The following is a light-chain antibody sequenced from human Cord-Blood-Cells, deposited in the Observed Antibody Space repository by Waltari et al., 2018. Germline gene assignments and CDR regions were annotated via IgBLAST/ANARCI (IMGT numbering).Light chain of an antibody. V-gene: IGKV3-20*01. CDR1: QSVISSY. J-gene: IGKJ2*01. CDR3: QQYGSSPRT. CDR2: GAS. Sequence: EIVLTQSPRTLSLSPGESATLSCRASQSVISSYLAWYQQKPGQAPRLLIYGASSRATGIPDRFSGSGSGTDFTRTISRLEPEDFAVDYCQQYGSSPRTFGQGTKLEIK.